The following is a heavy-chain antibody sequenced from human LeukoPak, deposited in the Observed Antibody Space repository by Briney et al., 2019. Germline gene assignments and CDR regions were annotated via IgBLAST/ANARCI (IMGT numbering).Heavy chain of an antibody. Sequence: SETLSLTCTVSGGSISSYYWSWIRQPAGKGLEWIGRIYTSGSTNYNPSLKSRVTISVDTSKNQFSLKLSSVTAADTAVYYCARDSGERGSGSYLIAYWGQGTLVTVSS. D-gene: IGHD3-10*01. CDR1: GGSISSYY. CDR3: ARDSGERGSGSYLIAY. V-gene: IGHV4-4*07. J-gene: IGHJ4*02. CDR2: IYTSGST.